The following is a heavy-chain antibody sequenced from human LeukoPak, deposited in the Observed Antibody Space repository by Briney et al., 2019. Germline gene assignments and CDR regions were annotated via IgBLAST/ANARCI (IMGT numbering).Heavy chain of an antibody. J-gene: IGHJ4*02. D-gene: IGHD6-6*01. CDR3: AREGGIAARPRGLDY. V-gene: IGHV3-33*01. CDR2: IWYDGSNT. Sequence: GGSLRFSCAASGFTFSSYAMHWVRQAPGKGLEWVAVIWYDGSNTYYADSVKGRFTISRDNSKNTPYLQMNSLRAEDTAVYYCAREGGIAARPRGLDYWGQGNLVTVSS. CDR1: GFTFSSYA.